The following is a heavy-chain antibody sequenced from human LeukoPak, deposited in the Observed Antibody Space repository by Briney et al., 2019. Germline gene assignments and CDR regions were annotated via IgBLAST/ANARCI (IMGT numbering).Heavy chain of an antibody. V-gene: IGHV3-23*01. CDR1: GFTFSSYA. J-gene: IGHJ4*02. CDR3: AKEGLLWFGEAHAYYFDY. D-gene: IGHD3-10*01. Sequence: PGGSLRLSCAASGFTFSSYAMSWVRQAPGKGLEWVSAISGSGGSTYYADSVKGRFTISRDTSKNPLYLQMNSLRAEDTAVYYCAKEGLLWFGEAHAYYFDYWGQGTLVTVSS. CDR2: ISGSGGST.